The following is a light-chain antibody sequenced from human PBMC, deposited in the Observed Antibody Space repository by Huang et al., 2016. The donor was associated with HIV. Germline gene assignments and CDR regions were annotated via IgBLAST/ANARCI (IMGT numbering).Light chain of an antibody. V-gene: IGKV2-28*01. CDR1: QSLRHRNGLNY. Sequence: DAVMTQSPPSLPVPPGGPASIPCMSSQSLRHRNGLNYLDWYLQKPGQSPQLLSHWGSSRASGVPDRFSGGGSGKDFSLNISRVEAEDAGIYYCMEALQAPYTFGQGTKLEI. J-gene: IGKJ2*01. CDR3: MEALQAPYT. CDR2: WGS.